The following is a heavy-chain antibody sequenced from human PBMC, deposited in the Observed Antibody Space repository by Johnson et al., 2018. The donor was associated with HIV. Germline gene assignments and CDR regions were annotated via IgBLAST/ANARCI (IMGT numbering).Heavy chain of an antibody. J-gene: IGHJ3*02. CDR2: IYSGGST. D-gene: IGHD2-15*01. Sequence: EVQLVESGGGLVQPGGSLRLSCAASGFTVSSNYMSWVRQAPGKGLEWVSVIYSGGSTYYADSVKGRFTISRDNSKNTLYLQMNSLRAEDTAVYYCARSKDCSAGSCPDAFDIWGQGTMLIVSS. CDR1: GFTVSSNY. V-gene: IGHV3-66*01. CDR3: ARSKDCSAGSCPDAFDI.